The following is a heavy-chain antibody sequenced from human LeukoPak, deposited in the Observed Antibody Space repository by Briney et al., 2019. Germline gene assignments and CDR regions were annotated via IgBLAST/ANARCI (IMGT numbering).Heavy chain of an antibody. V-gene: IGHV3-21*01. Sequence: PGGSLRLSCAASGFTFSNYNMNWVRQAPGKGPEWVSSISSSSSYIYYADSVKGRFTISRDNAKNSLFLQMNSLRAEDTAVYYCARDFESFSSNWFDPWGQGTLVTVSS. CDR2: ISSSSSYI. CDR1: GFTFSNYN. J-gene: IGHJ5*02. D-gene: IGHD3-3*02. CDR3: ARDFESFSSNWFDP.